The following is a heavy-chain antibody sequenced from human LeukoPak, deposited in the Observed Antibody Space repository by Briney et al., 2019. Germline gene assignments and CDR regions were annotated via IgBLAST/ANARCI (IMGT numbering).Heavy chain of an antibody. D-gene: IGHD6-19*01. CDR2: SKNDGRST. V-gene: IGHV3-74*01. CDR1: GFIFSSYG. CDR3: ARAGYSSGWYYFDY. J-gene: IGHJ4*02. Sequence: GGSLRLSCAASGFIFSSYGMHWVRQAPGKGLVWVSRSKNDGRSTSYADSVKGRFTISRDSAKNTLFLQMDSLRAEDTAVYYCARAGYSSGWYYFDYWGQGTLVTVSS.